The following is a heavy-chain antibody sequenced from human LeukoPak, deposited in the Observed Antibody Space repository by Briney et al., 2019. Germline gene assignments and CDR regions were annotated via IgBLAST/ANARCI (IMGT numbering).Heavy chain of an antibody. Sequence: GGSLRLSCAASGFTVSSNYMSWVRQAPGKGLEWVSLIYSGGSTYYADSVKGRFTISRDNSKNTLYLQMNSLRAEDTAVYYCARGRVRRRFLEWYDEGVPFDYWGQGTLVTVSS. V-gene: IGHV3-53*01. J-gene: IGHJ4*02. CDR2: IYSGGST. CDR1: GFTVSSNY. CDR3: ARGRVRRRFLEWYDEGVPFDY. D-gene: IGHD3-3*01.